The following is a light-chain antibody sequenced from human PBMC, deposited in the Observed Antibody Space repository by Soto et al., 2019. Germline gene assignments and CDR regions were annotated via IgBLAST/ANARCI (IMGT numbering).Light chain of an antibody. Sequence: EIVFTQSPFTLSLSPGEGSTLSSRASQSVSSSYIAWYQQRPGQTPSLLIYGASTRATGIPDRFSGSGSGTHFTLTISRLEPGDFAVYYCQHFGSTTFTFGQGTRLEIK. V-gene: IGKV3-20*01. CDR2: GAS. CDR3: QHFGSTTFT. J-gene: IGKJ5*01. CDR1: QSVSSSY.